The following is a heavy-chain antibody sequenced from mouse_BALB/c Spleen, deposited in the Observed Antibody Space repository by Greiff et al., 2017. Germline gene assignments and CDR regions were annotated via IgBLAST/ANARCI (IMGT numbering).Heavy chain of an antibody. D-gene: IGHD2-3*01. Sequence: EVQLVESGGGLVKPGGSLKLSCAASGFTFSDYYMYWVRQTPEKRLEWVATISDGGSYTYYPDSVKGRFTISRDNAKNNLYLQMSSLKSEDTAMYYCARLMAWFAYWGQGTLVTVSA. J-gene: IGHJ3*01. CDR2: ISDGGSYT. V-gene: IGHV5-4*02. CDR3: ARLMAWFAY. CDR1: GFTFSDYY.